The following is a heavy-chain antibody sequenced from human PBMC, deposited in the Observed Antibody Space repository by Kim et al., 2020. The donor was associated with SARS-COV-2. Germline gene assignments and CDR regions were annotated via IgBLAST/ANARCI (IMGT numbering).Heavy chain of an antibody. CDR2: ISSTSRSI. J-gene: IGHJ6*02. Sequence: GGSLRLSCAASGFTFSDHGMHWVRQAPGKGLEWISYISSTSRSIYYADSVKGRFTIARDNADNSLFLQMNSLRDEDMAVYYCARDVEVWTLVVVGGVPTYYNGMDVWGQGTAVTVSS. V-gene: IGHV3-48*02. D-gene: IGHD3-22*01. CDR3: ARDVEVWTLVVVGGVPTYYNGMDV. CDR1: GFTFSDHG.